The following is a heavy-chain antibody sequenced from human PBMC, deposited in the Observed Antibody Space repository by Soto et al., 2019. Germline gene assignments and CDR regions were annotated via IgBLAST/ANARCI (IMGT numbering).Heavy chain of an antibody. Sequence: GGSLRLSCAASGFTFSSYAMHWVRQAPGKGLEYVSAISSNGSSTYYANSVKGRFTISRDNSKNTLYLQMGSLRAEDMAVYYCARGSGHFDYWGQGTLVTVSS. J-gene: IGHJ4*02. D-gene: IGHD6-25*01. CDR2: ISSNGSST. V-gene: IGHV3-64*01. CDR3: ARGSGHFDY. CDR1: GFTFSSYA.